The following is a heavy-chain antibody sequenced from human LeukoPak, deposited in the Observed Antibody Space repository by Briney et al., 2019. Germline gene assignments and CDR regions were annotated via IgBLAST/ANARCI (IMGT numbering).Heavy chain of an antibody. J-gene: IGHJ3*02. V-gene: IGHV3-7*03. CDR2: IKQDGSEK. CDR1: GFTFSSYW. Sequence: GGSLRLSCAASGFTFSSYWMSWVRQAPGKGLEWVANIKQDGSEKYYVDSVKGRFTISRDSSKNTLYLQMNSLRADDTAVYYCAKDMRQQLDSPRTINDAFDIWGQGTMVTVSS. CDR3: AKDMRQQLDSPRTINDAFDI. D-gene: IGHD6-13*01.